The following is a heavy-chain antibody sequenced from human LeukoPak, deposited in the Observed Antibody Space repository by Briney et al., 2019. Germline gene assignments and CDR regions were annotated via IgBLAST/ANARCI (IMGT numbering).Heavy chain of an antibody. CDR3: ARALYCSSTSCSENWFDP. CDR2: ISAYNGNT. Sequence: ASVKVSCKASGGTFSSYTISWVRQAPGQGLEWMGWISAYNGNTNYAQKLQGRVTMTTDTSTSTAYMELRSLRSDDTAVYYCARALYCSSTSCSENWFDPWGQGTLVTVSS. D-gene: IGHD2-2*01. J-gene: IGHJ5*02. V-gene: IGHV1-18*01. CDR1: GGTFSSYT.